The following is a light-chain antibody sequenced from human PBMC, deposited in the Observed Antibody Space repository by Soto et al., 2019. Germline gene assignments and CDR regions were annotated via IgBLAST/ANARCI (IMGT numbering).Light chain of an antibody. V-gene: IGLV1-40*01. J-gene: IGLJ1*01. CDR3: QSYDSTLSDRYV. CDR2: GNT. CDR1: SSNIGAGYD. Sequence: QSVLRQPPSVCGAPGQRVTISCTGSSSNIGAGYDVHWYQQRPGTAPKLLIFGNTNRPSGVPDRFSGSKSGTSASLAITGLQAEDEGDYYCQSYDSTLSDRYVFGTGTKVTVL.